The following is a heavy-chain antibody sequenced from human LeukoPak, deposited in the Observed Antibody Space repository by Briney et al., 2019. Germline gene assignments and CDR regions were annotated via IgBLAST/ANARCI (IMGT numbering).Heavy chain of an antibody. CDR1: GGTFSSYA. CDR3: ARAYDFWSGWYFDL. J-gene: IGHJ2*01. CDR2: IIPIFGTA. V-gene: IGHV1-69*13. D-gene: IGHD3-3*01. Sequence: GASVKVSCKASGGTFSSYAISWVRQAPGQGLEWMGGIIPIFGTANYAQKFQGRVTITADESTSTAYMELSSLRSEDTAVYYCARAYDFWSGWYFDLWGRGTLVTVSS.